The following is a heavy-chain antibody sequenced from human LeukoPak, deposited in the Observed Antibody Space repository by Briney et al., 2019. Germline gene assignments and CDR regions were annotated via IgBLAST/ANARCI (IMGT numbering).Heavy chain of an antibody. CDR3: ARGYYDYVWGSYRHAPYYFDY. Sequence: SETLSLTCTVSGGSISSYYWSWIRQPPGKGLEWIGSIYHSGSTYYNPSLKSRVTISVDTSKNQFSLKLSSVTAADTAVYYCARGYYDYVWGSYRHAPYYFDYWGQGTLVTVSS. CDR1: GGSISSYY. V-gene: IGHV4-38-2*02. D-gene: IGHD3-16*02. CDR2: IYHSGST. J-gene: IGHJ4*02.